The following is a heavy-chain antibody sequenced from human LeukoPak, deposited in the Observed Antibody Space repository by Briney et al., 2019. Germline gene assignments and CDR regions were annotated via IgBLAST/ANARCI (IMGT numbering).Heavy chain of an antibody. V-gene: IGHV4-34*01. J-gene: IGHJ6*02. Sequence: SETLSLTCAVYGGSFSGYQWNWIRQPPGKGLEWIGEINHGGSTNYNPSLKSRVTISVDTSKNQFSLKLRSVTAADTAVYYCARPGQLGSLYYGMDVWGQGTTVTVS. CDR2: INHGGST. CDR3: ARPGQLGSLYYGMDV. CDR1: GGSFSGYQ. D-gene: IGHD7-27*01.